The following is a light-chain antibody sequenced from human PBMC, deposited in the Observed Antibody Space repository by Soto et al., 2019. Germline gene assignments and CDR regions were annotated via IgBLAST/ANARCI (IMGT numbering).Light chain of an antibody. CDR1: RSVPSR. Sequence: ELVLTPPPGILSLSVGDDVTLSRRASRSVPSRIAWYQQRPGQAPRLLMYGASTRATETPARFSGSGSATDFTLTISSLQSEDFAVYYCQQYNNWPPYTFGQGTRLEIK. J-gene: IGKJ5*01. V-gene: IGKV3-15*01. CDR2: GAS. CDR3: QQYNNWPPYT.